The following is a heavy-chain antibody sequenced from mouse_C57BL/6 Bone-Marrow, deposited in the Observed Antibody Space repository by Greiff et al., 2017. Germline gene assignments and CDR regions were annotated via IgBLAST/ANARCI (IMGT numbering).Heavy chain of an antibody. J-gene: IGHJ4*01. D-gene: IGHD1-1*01. V-gene: IGHV5-15*01. CDR3: ARLGYYGSSYYAMDY. CDR2: ISNLAYSI. CDR1: GFTFSDYG. Sequence: EVQLVESGGGLVQPGGSLKLSCAASGFTFSDYGMAWVRQAPRKGPEWVAFISNLAYSIYYADTVTGRFTISRENAKNTLYLEMSSLRSEDTAMYYCARLGYYGSSYYAMDYWGQGTSVTVSS.